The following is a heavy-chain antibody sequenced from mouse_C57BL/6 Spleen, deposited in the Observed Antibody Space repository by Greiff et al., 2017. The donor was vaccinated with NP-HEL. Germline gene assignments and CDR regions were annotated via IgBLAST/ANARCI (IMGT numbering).Heavy chain of an antibody. CDR2: ISDGGSYT. CDR1: GFTFSSYA. Sequence: EVQLVESGGDLVKPGGSLKLSCAASGFTFSSYAMSWVRQTPEKRLEWVATISDGGSYTYYPDNVKGRFTISRDNAKNNLYLQMSHLKSEDTAMYYCARDRALDYWGQGTTLTVSS. D-gene: IGHD3-1*01. J-gene: IGHJ2*01. V-gene: IGHV5-4*01. CDR3: ARDRALDY.